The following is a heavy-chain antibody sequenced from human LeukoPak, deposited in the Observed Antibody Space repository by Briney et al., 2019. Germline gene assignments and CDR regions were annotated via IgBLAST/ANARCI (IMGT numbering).Heavy chain of an antibody. CDR2: IYYSGST. V-gene: IGHV4-59*01. CDR1: GGSISSYY. J-gene: IGHJ3*02. CDR3: ARWGHQRGPNAFDI. D-gene: IGHD7-27*01. Sequence: SETLSLTCTVSGGSISSYYWSWIRQPPGKGLEWIGYIYYSGSTNYIPSLKSRVTISVDTSKNQFSLKLSSVTAADTAVYYCARWGHQRGPNAFDIWGQGTMVTVSS.